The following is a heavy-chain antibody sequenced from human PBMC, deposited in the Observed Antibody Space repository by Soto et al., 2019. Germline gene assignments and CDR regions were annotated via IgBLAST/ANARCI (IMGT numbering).Heavy chain of an antibody. D-gene: IGHD5-18*01. Sequence: EVQLLESGGGLVQPGGSLRLYCAASGFTFSSYAMSWVRQAPGKGLEWVSVISGSGDSTYYADSVKGRFTISRDNSKNTLYLQMNSLRAEDTAVYYCARVDTAMVFDYWGQGTLVTVSS. CDR2: ISGSGDST. J-gene: IGHJ4*02. CDR3: ARVDTAMVFDY. CDR1: GFTFSSYA. V-gene: IGHV3-23*01.